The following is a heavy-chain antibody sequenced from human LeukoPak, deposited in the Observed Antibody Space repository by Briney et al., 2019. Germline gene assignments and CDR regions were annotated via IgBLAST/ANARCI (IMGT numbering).Heavy chain of an antibody. CDR2: IDNDGTNT. CDR3: VRDRPHNCFDP. D-gene: IGHD6-6*01. J-gene: IGHJ5*02. V-gene: IGHV3-74*01. Sequence: PGGSLRLSCAASEFTFSAHWMHWVRQVPGKGLVYIAYIDNDGTNTNYADSVKGRFTISRDNAKTTLYLQMNSLRVEDTAVYYCVRDRPHNCFDPWGQGTLVTVSS. CDR1: EFTFSAHW.